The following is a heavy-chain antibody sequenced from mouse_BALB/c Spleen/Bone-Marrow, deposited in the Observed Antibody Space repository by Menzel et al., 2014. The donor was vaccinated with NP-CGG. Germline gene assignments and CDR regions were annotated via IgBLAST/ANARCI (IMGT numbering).Heavy chain of an antibody. V-gene: IGHV1-9*01. J-gene: IGHJ4*01. D-gene: IGHD2-12*01. CDR1: GYTFSSYW. CDR2: ILPGSGST. CDR3: ARGIDYYAMDY. Sequence: QVQLQQSGAELVKPGASVKISCKATGYTFSSYWIEWVKQRPGHGLEWIGEILPGSGSTNYNEKFKGKATFTADTSSNTAYMQLSNLTSEDSAVYYCARGIDYYAMDYWGQGTSVTVSS.